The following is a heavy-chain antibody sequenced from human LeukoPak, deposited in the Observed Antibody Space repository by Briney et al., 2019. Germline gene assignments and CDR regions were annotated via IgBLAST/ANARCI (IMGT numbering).Heavy chain of an antibody. J-gene: IGHJ4*02. V-gene: IGHV1-24*01. CDR3: ATGHSYYYDSSGYYNYVY. D-gene: IGHD3-22*01. CDR2: FDPEDGET. CDR1: GYTPTELS. Sequence: ASVKVSCKVSGYTPTELSMHWVRQAPGKGPEWMGGFDPEDGETIYAQKFQGRVTMTEDTSTDTAYMELSSLRSEDTAVYYCATGHSYYYDSSGYYNYVYWGQGTLVTVSS.